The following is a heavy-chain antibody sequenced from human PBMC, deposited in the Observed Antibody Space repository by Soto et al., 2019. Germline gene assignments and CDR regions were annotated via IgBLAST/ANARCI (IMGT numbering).Heavy chain of an antibody. CDR2: IIPIFGTA. J-gene: IGHJ4*02. D-gene: IGHD3-22*01. Sequence: QVQLVQSGAEVKKPGSSVKVSCKASGGTFSSYAISWVRQAPGQGLEWMGGIIPIFGTANYAQKFQGRVTITADESTSTAYMELSSLRSEDTAVYYCARGGSPYYYDSSGYTFDYWGQGTLVTVSS. CDR3: ARGGSPYYYDSSGYTFDY. CDR1: GGTFSSYA. V-gene: IGHV1-69*12.